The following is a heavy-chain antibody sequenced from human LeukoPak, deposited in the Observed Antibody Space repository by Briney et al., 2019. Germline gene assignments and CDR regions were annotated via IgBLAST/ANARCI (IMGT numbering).Heavy chain of an antibody. D-gene: IGHD2/OR15-2a*01. Sequence: PSQTLSLTCTVSGGSISSYYWSWIRQPAGKGLEWIGRIYTSGSTNYNPSLKSRVTMSVDTSKNQFSLRLSSVTAADTAIYYCARSIKTTSYFYYYMDVWGEGTTVTVSS. V-gene: IGHV4-4*07. CDR3: ARSIKTTSYFYYYMDV. J-gene: IGHJ6*03. CDR2: IYTSGST. CDR1: GGSISSYY.